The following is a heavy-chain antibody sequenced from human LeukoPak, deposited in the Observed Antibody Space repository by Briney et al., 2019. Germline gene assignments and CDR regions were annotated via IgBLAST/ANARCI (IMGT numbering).Heavy chain of an antibody. Sequence: GGSLRLSCAASGFTFSSYAMSWVRLAPGKGLEWVSGISGSGDNTYHADSVKGRFTISRDNSKNTLSLQMNSLSADDSAVYYCAKGGIVGTSGLFDYWGQGTLVTVSS. J-gene: IGHJ4*02. CDR2: ISGSGDNT. CDR1: GFTFSSYA. CDR3: AKGGIVGTSGLFDY. V-gene: IGHV3-23*01. D-gene: IGHD1-26*01.